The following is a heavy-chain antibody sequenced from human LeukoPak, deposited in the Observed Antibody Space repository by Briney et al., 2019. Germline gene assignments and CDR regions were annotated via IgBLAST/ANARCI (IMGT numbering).Heavy chain of an antibody. D-gene: IGHD1-26*01. CDR2: ILYDGSNK. V-gene: IGHV3-33*01. J-gene: IGHJ6*02. CDR3: ARGGIVGDTDYYYGMDV. CDR1: GFTFSSYG. Sequence: GGSLRLSCAASGFTFSSYGMHWVRQAPGKGLEWVAVILYDGSNKYYADSVKGRFTISRDNSKNTLYLQMNSLRAEDTAVYYCARGGIVGDTDYYYGMDVWGQGTTVTVSS.